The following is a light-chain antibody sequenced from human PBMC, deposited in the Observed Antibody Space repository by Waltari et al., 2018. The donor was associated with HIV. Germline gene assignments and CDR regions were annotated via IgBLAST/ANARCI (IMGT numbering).Light chain of an antibody. V-gene: IGLV1-44*01. Sequence: QSVLTQPHSASGAPGQRVSISCSWRTPNIGSSNVNWYQQFSRAAPKLLIHADAHRPSGVPDRFSGSKSGTSASLVISGLQSEDEADYYCSTWDERLNGVVFGGGTRLTVV. CDR1: TPNIGSSN. CDR3: STWDERLNGVV. J-gene: IGLJ2*01. CDR2: ADA.